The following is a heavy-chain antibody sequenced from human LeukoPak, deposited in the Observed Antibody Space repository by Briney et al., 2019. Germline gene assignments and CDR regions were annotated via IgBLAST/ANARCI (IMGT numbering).Heavy chain of an antibody. CDR2: ISAYNGNT. D-gene: IGHD3-22*01. Sequence: ASVKVSCKASGYTFTSYDITWVRQAPGQGLEWMGWISAYNGNTNYAQKLQGRVTMTTDTSTSTAYMELRSLRSDDTAVYYCARGAYYYDSSGYFDYWGQGTLVTVSS. CDR1: GYTFTSYD. J-gene: IGHJ4*02. CDR3: ARGAYYYDSSGYFDY. V-gene: IGHV1-18*01.